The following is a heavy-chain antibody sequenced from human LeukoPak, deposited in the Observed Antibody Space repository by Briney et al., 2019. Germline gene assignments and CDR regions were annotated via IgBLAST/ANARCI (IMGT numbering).Heavy chain of an antibody. J-gene: IGHJ4*02. D-gene: IGHD3-16*01. CDR3: ARGQLGQDF. CDR2: LYSSGTT. CDR1: DGSISGYY. Sequence: PSETLSLTCTVSDGSISGYYWDWIRQSAGKRLEWTGRLYSSGTTNYNPSLKSRVTMSVDTSKNQFSLKLTSVTVADTAVYYCARGQLGQDFWGQGTLVIVSS. V-gene: IGHV4-4*07.